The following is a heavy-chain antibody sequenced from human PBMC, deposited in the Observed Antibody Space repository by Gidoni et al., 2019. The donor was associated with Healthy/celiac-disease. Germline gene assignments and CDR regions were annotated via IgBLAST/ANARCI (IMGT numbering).Heavy chain of an antibody. D-gene: IGHD4-17*01. Sequence: QVQLQESGPGLVKPSETLSLTCTVSGGSISSYYWSWIRQPPGKGLEWIGYIYYSGSTNYNPSLKSRVTISVDTSKNQFSLKLSSVTAADTAVYYCARETTVTSDAFDIWGQGTMVTVSS. CDR2: IYYSGST. V-gene: IGHV4-59*01. CDR1: GGSISSYY. CDR3: ARETTVTSDAFDI. J-gene: IGHJ3*02.